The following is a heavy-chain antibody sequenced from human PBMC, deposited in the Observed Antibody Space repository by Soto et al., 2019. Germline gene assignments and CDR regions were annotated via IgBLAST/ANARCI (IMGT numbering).Heavy chain of an antibody. CDR3: AIRGGADYYYYMDV. Sequence: GGSLRLSCAASGFTFSSYGMHWVRQAPGKGLEWVAVIWYDGSNKYYADSVKGRFTISRDNSKNTLYLQMNSLRAEDTVVYYCAIRGGADYYYYMDVWGKGTTVTVSS. D-gene: IGHD3-10*01. CDR1: GFTFSSYG. CDR2: IWYDGSNK. J-gene: IGHJ6*03. V-gene: IGHV3-33*01.